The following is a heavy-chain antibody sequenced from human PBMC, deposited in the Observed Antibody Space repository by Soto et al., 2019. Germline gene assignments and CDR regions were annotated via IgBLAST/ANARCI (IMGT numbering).Heavy chain of an antibody. J-gene: IGHJ4*02. D-gene: IGHD3-3*01. CDR2: IAFDRSNK. CDR3: ARPINYDFWSRYLY. V-gene: IGHV3-30-3*01. CDR1: GLTCSSYT. Sequence: AGALRHSGSPSGLTCSSYTMQWVREAPGKRLEWEAVIAFDRSNKYYADSVKGRVTISTDNSKNTLYLQMNSLRAEETAVYDGARPINYDFWSRYLYWGQGTLVTVSS.